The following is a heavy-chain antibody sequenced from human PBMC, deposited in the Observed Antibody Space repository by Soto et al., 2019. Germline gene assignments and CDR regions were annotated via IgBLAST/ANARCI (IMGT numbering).Heavy chain of an antibody. D-gene: IGHD3-10*01. CDR2: IDPSDSYT. CDR1: GYSFTSYW. V-gene: IGHV5-10-1*01. J-gene: IGHJ6*02. Sequence: PGESLKISCKGSGYSFTSYWISWVRQMPGKGLEWMGRIDPSDSYTNYSPSFQGHVTISADKSISTAYLQWSSLKASDTAMYYCARHTYGSGSYFNPHNNYYYGMDVWGQGTTVTVSS. CDR3: ARHTYGSGSYFNPHNNYYYGMDV.